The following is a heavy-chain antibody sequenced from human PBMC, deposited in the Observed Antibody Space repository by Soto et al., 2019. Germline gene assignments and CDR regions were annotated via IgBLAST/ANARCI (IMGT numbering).Heavy chain of an antibody. V-gene: IGHV1-2*02. CDR2: INPKSGGT. Sequence: ASVKVSCKASGYTFTGYYMHWVRQAPGQGLEWMGWINPKSGGTNHAQKFQGRVTVTRDTSIDTAHMDLSRLTSDDTAVYYCARTLAFGGVIYFDSWGQGTLVTVSS. CDR1: GYTFTGYY. CDR3: ARTLAFGGVIYFDS. J-gene: IGHJ4*02. D-gene: IGHD3-16*01.